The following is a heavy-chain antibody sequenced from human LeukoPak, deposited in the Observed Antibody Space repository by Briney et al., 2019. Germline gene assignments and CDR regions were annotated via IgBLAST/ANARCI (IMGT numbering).Heavy chain of an antibody. V-gene: IGHV1-18*01. J-gene: IGHJ4*01. CDR1: GYTFNSYG. CDR2: IDPSNGNI. D-gene: IGHD3-3*01. Sequence: ASVKVSCKASGYTFNSYGICWVRQAPGQGLEWIGWIDPSNGNIKYAEKLQGRVTMTTDTSTSIAYMDLRGLRSDDTAVYYCARDGVSGHFDYWGRGTLVTVSS. CDR3: ARDGVSGHFDY.